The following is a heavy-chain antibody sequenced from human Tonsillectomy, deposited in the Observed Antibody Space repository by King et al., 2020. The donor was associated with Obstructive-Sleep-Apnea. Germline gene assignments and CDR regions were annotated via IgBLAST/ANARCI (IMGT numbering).Heavy chain of an antibody. Sequence: QLVQSGAEVKKPGASVKVFCKVSGYTLIELSRHWVRQARGKGLEWMWGFQPEVGEISYAQKFQGRVIMTEDTSTDTAYMEMSSLRSEDTAVYYCATGHYGSGSYYEFGYYYGMDVWGRGTTVTVSS. J-gene: IGHJ6*02. D-gene: IGHD3-10*01. CDR1: GYTLIELS. CDR2: FQPEVGEI. CDR3: ATGHYGSGSYYEFGYYYGMDV. V-gene: IGHV1-24*01.